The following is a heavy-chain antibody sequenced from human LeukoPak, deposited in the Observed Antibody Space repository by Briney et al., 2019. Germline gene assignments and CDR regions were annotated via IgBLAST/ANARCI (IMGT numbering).Heavy chain of an antibody. D-gene: IGHD1-14*01. CDR3: ANHGVLSFDP. Sequence: AETLSLTCTVSGGSISSRSYYWGWVRQAPGKGLEWVSSISTSSSYIYYADSVKGRFTISRDNAKNSLYLQMNSLRAEDTAVYYWANHGVLSFDPWGQGTLVTVSS. V-gene: IGHV3-21*01. J-gene: IGHJ5*02. CDR1: GGSISSRSYY. CDR2: ISTSSSYI.